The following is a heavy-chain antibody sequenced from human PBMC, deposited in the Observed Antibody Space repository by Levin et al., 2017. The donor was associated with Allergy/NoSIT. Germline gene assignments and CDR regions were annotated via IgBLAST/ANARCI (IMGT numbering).Heavy chain of an antibody. CDR3: ARGSDIQSWRFAY. CDR1: GGYISPYY. J-gene: IGHJ4*02. Sequence: GSLRLSCTVSGGYISPYYWNWVRQSPEKGLEWIGYIYYSGTTHFNPSFESRVTMSVDTSKNQFSLSLRSVTAADTAIYYCARGSDIQSWRFAYWGQGSLVTVSS. D-gene: IGHD3-3*01. CDR2: IYYSGTT. V-gene: IGHV4-59*01.